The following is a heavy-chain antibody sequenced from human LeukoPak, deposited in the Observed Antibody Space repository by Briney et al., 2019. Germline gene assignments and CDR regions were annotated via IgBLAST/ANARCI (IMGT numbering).Heavy chain of an antibody. CDR1: GFTFSSYW. CDR3: ARKVGGVYVFDI. Sequence: GGSLRLSCAASGFTFSSYWMHWVRQAPGKGLEWVSVISGSGGSTYYADSVKGRSTISRDNSKNTLYLQMNSLRAEDTAVFYCARKVGGVYVFDIWGQGTMVTVSS. CDR2: ISGSGGST. V-gene: IGHV3-23*01. D-gene: IGHD3-16*01. J-gene: IGHJ3*02.